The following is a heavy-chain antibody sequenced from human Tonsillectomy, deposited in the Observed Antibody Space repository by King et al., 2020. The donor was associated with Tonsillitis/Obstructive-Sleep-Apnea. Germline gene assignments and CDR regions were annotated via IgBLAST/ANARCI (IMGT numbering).Heavy chain of an antibody. D-gene: IGHD5/OR15-5a*01. J-gene: IGHJ4*02. CDR3: AGAFSVLYYFDY. CDR1: GFTFSSYA. Sequence: VQLVESGGGVVQPERSLRLSCAASGFTFSSYAMHWVRQAPGKGLEWVAVISYDGSNKYYADSVKGRFTISRDNSKNTLYLQMNSLRAEDTAVYYCAGAFSVLYYFDYWGQGTLVSVSS. V-gene: IGHV3-30*04. CDR2: ISYDGSNK.